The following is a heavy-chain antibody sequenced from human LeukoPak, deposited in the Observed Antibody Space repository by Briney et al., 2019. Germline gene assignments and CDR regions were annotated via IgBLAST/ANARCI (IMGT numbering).Heavy chain of an antibody. J-gene: IGHJ6*03. CDR1: AGSINSFY. CDR2: IYYSGST. V-gene: IGHV4-59*01. CDR3: ARVYYYYYYMDV. Sequence: SETLSLTCTVSAGSINSFYWSWIRQPPGKGLEWIGYIYYSGSTNYNPSLKSRVTISVDTSKNQFSLNLNSVTAADTAVYYCARVYYYYYYMDVWGKGTTVTVSS.